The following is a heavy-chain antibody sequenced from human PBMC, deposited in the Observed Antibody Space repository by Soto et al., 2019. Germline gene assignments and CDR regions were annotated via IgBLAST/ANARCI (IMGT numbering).Heavy chain of an antibody. CDR2: ITGSGTST. J-gene: IGHJ3*02. V-gene: IGHV3-23*01. CDR1: GFTFSSYA. D-gene: IGHD4-17*01. Sequence: EVQLLDSGGGLVQPGGSLRLSCAASGFTFSSYAMNWVRQAPGKGLEWVSAITGSGTSTDYADSVKGRFTMSRDNSKNRVHLQMKSLSAEDRAVDYCVAGYGDYVYTFDIWGQGTRVTVSS. CDR3: VAGYGDYVYTFDI.